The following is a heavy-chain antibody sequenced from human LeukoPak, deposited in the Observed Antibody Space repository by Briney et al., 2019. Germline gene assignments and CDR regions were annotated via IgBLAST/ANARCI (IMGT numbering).Heavy chain of an antibody. V-gene: IGHV4-61*05. J-gene: IGHJ4*02. CDR1: GDSFSDFSYY. CDR3: ARYDVGWYYFDY. Sequence: SETLSLTCTVSGDSFSDFSYYWGWIRQPPGKGLEWIGYIYYSGSTNYNPSLKSRVTISVDKSKNQFSLKLSSVTAADTAVYYCARYDVGWYYFDYWGQGTLVTVSS. D-gene: IGHD6-19*01. CDR2: IYYSGST.